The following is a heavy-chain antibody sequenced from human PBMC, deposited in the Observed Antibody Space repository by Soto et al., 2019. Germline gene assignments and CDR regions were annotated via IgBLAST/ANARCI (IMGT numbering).Heavy chain of an antibody. V-gene: IGHV1-69*13. CDR2: IIPIFGTA. Sequence: GASVKVSCKASGGTFSSYAISWVRQAPGQGLEWMGGIIPIFGTANYAQKFQGRVTITADESTSTAYMELSSLRSEDTAVYYCARKGYCSSTSCEDDDWFDPWGQGTLVTVSS. CDR1: GGTFSSYA. J-gene: IGHJ5*02. CDR3: ARKGYCSSTSCEDDDWFDP. D-gene: IGHD2-2*01.